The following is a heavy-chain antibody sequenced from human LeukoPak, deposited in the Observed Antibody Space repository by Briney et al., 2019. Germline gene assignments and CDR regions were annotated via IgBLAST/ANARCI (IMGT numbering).Heavy chain of an antibody. CDR3: ARGAPGYYGSGSVGQFDY. D-gene: IGHD3-10*01. CDR1: GFTFSSYA. Sequence: QTGGSLRLSCAASGFTFSSYAMSWVRQAPGKGLEWVSAISGSGGNTYYADSVKGRFTISRDNSKNTLYLQMNSLRADDTAVYYCARGAPGYYGSGSVGQFDYWGQGTLVTVSS. CDR2: ISGSGGNT. V-gene: IGHV3-23*01. J-gene: IGHJ4*02.